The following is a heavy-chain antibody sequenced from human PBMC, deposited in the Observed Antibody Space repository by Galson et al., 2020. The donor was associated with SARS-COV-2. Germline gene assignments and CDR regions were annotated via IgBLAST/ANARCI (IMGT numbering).Heavy chain of an antibody. D-gene: IGHD6-19*01. V-gene: IGHV3-74*01. CDR3: ARAEGWTRSYWYFDL. CDR1: GFTFSSYW. Sequence: GGSLRLSCAASGFTFSSYWMHWVRQAPGKGLVWVSRINSDGSSTSYADSVKGRFTISRDNAKNTLYLQMNSLRAEDTAVYYCARAEGWTRSYWYFDLWGRGTLVTVSS. CDR2: INSDGSST. J-gene: IGHJ2*01.